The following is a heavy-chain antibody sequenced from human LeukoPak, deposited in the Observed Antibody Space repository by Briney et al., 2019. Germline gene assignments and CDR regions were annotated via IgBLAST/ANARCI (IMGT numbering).Heavy chain of an antibody. Sequence: NPSETLSLTCTVSGGSISSSSYYWGWIRQPPGKGLEWTGSIYYSGSTYYNPSLKSRVTISVDPSKNQFSLMLSSVTAADTAVYYCARRSLSSSRARFDYWGQGTLVTVSS. V-gene: IGHV4-39*01. D-gene: IGHD6-13*01. CDR2: IYYSGST. CDR1: GGSISSSSYY. J-gene: IGHJ4*02. CDR3: ARRSLSSSRARFDY.